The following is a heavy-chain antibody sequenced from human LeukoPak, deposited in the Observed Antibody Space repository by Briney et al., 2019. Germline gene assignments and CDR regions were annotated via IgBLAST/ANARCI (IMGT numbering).Heavy chain of an antibody. CDR1: GGTFSSYA. J-gene: IGHJ6*02. D-gene: IGHD5-18*01. V-gene: IGHV1-69*04. CDR3: ARDHGHTAMDNYYYYYGMDV. CDR2: IIPILGIA. Sequence: SVKVSCKASGGTFSSYAISWVRQAPGQGLEWMGRIIPILGIANYAQKFQGRVTITADKSTSTACMELSSLRSEDTAVYHCARDHGHTAMDNYYYYYGMDVWGQGTTVTVSS.